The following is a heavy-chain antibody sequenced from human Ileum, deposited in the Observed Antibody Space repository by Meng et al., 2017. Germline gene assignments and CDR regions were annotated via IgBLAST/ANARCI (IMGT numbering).Heavy chain of an antibody. Sequence: QVQLQQWGAGLVKPSETLSLACVVYGGSFSANYWTWIRQPPGKGLEWIGEITHSGSTYYNPSLKSRVTISVDTSTNQFSLKLISVTAADTAVYYCARRAHYGDPPRWGQGTLVTVSS. V-gene: IGHV4-34*01. CDR1: GGSFSANY. D-gene: IGHD4-17*01. J-gene: IGHJ4*02. CDR2: ITHSGST. CDR3: ARRAHYGDPPR.